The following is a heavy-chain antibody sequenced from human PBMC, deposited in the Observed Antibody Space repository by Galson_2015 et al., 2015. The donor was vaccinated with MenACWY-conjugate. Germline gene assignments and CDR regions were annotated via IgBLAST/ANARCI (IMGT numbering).Heavy chain of an antibody. CDR1: GFTLSSYW. V-gene: IGHV3-48*04. CDR2: ISTTSRTI. Sequence: SLRLSRVPSGFTLSSYWMNRVRQAPGKGLEWVSYISTTSRTIYYADSVKARFTISRDNAKNSLYLQMNSLSPDYTVMYYCSRKEAWGQGTTVTVSS. CDR3: SRKEA. J-gene: IGHJ3*01.